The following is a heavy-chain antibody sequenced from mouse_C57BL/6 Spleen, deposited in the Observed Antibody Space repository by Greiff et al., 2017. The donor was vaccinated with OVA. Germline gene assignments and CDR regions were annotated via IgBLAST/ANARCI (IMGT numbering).Heavy chain of an antibody. D-gene: IGHD1-1*02. CDR3: APLWTPPSY. V-gene: IGHV5-12*01. CDR1: GFTFSDYY. Sequence: EVKLMESGGGLVQPGGSLKLSCAASGFTFSDYYMYWVRQTPEKRLEWVAYISNGGGSNYYPDTVKGRFTISRDNAKKTLYLQMSRLKSEDTAMYYCAPLWTPPSYWGQGTLVTVSA. CDR2: ISNGGGSN. J-gene: IGHJ3*01.